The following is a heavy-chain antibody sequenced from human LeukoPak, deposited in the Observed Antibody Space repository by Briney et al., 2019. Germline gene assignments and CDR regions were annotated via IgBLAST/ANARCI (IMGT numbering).Heavy chain of an antibody. D-gene: IGHD5-24*01. CDR3: ARDPPAVAINTYG. J-gene: IGHJ4*02. CDR1: GVTVSNNF. Sequence: PGGSLRLSCAASGVTVSNNFMLWVRQAPGKGLEWVSLIYSGGDTHYADSVKGRFTISRDNSKSSLYLQMNNLRAEDTAVYYCARDPPAVAINTYGWGQGTLVTVSS. V-gene: IGHV3-66*01. CDR2: IYSGGDT.